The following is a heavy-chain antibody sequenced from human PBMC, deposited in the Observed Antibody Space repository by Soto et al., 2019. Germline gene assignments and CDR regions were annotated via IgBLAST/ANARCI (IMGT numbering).Heavy chain of an antibody. CDR2: IYWDDTK. CDR3: AHAYGGKALY. Sequence: QITLKESGPTLVKPTQTLTLTCTFSGFSLPTDRVGVGWIRQPPGKALEWLAVIYWDDTKTYRPSLKSRLTITKDTSKNQGALTRADMDPVDTATYYCAHAYGGKALYWGQGTLVTVSS. V-gene: IGHV2-5*02. CDR1: GFSLPTDRVG. J-gene: IGHJ4*02. D-gene: IGHD1-26*01.